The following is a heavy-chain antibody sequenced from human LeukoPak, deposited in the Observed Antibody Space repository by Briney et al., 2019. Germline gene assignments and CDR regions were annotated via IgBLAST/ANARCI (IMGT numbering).Heavy chain of an antibody. CDR2: IFHTGST. D-gene: IGHD3-10*01. V-gene: IGHV4-4*02. CDR1: GDSISSRNW. CDR3: ARGMWFDTLFSAFDV. Sequence: ASETLSLTCSVSGDSISSRNWWTWVRQTPEKGLEWIGEIFHTGSTNYNPSVEGRVTISIDKSTNHFSLMLTSVTAADTALYYCARGMWFDTLFSAFDVWGQGTMASVSS. J-gene: IGHJ3*01.